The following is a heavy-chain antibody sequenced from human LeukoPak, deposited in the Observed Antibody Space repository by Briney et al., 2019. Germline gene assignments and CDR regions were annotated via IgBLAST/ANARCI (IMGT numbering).Heavy chain of an antibody. J-gene: IGHJ4*01. V-gene: IGHV4-34*01. CDR1: GGSFSGYY. CDR3: ARGGGVFYSWKLFDY. CDR2: INHSGST. D-gene: IGHD2-21*01. Sequence: PSETLSLTCAVYGGSFSGYYWSWIRQPPGKGLEWIGEINHSGSTNYNPSLKSRVTISVDTSKNQFSLKLSSVTAADTAVYYCARGGGVFYSWKLFDYWGQGTLVTVSS.